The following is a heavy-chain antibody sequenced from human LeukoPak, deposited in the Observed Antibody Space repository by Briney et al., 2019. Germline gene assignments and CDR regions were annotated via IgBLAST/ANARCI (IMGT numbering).Heavy chain of an antibody. CDR2: INHSGRT. V-gene: IGHV4-34*01. CDR3: ARGGRGSSWYGAYFQH. D-gene: IGHD6-13*01. J-gene: IGHJ1*01. CDR1: GGSFSGYY. Sequence: SETLSLTCAVYGGSFSGYYWSWFRHQPGKWLEWMGEINHSGRTNYNPSLKSRVTISVDTSKNQFSLKLSSVSAADTAVYYCARGGRGSSWYGAYFQHWGQGTLVTVSS.